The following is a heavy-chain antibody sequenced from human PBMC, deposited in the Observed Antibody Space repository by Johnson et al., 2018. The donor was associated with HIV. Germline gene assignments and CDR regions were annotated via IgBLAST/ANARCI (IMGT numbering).Heavy chain of an antibody. V-gene: IGHV3-30*04. CDR3: AKGMDSGYDRDDAFDI. J-gene: IGHJ3*02. CDR2: ISYDGSNK. Sequence: QMQLVESGGGVVQPGRSLRLSCAASGFTFSSYAMHWVRQAPGKGLEWVAVISYDGSNKYYADSVKGRFTISRDNAKNSLYLQMNSLRAEDTALYYCAKGMDSGYDRDDAFDIWGQGTMVTVSS. D-gene: IGHD5-12*01. CDR1: GFTFSSYA.